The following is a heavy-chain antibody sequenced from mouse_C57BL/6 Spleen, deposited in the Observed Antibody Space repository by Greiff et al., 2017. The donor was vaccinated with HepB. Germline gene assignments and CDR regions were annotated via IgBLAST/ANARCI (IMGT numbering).Heavy chain of an antibody. V-gene: IGHV5-9-1*02. J-gene: IGHJ3*01. CDR2: ISSGGDYI. CDR1: GFTFSSYA. CDR3: TRGYYYEAWFAY. Sequence: EVKLVESGEGLVKPGGSLKLSCAASGFTFSSYAMSWVRQTPAKRLEWVAYISSGGDYIYYADTVKGRFTISRDNAMNTLYLQLSSLKSEDTAMYYGTRGYYYEAWFAYWGQGTLVTVSA. D-gene: IGHD2-4*01.